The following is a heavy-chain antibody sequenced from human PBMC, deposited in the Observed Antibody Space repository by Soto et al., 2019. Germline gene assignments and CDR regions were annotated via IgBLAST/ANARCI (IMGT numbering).Heavy chain of an antibody. CDR1: GFTFSSYA. Sequence: GGSLRLSCAASGFTFSSYAMHWVRQAPGKGLEWVAVISYDGSNKYYADSVKCRFTISRDNSKNTLYLQMNSLRAEDTAVYYCARDRAQYGDYWFDYWGQGTLVTVSS. J-gene: IGHJ4*02. CDR3: ARDRAQYGDYWFDY. CDR2: ISYDGSNK. D-gene: IGHD4-17*01. V-gene: IGHV3-30-3*01.